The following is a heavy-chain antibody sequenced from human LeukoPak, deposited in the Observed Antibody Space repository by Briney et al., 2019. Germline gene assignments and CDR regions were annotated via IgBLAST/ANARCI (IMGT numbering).Heavy chain of an antibody. CDR2: INHSGST. Sequence: SETLSLTCAVYGGSFSGYYWSWIRQPPGKGLEWIGEINHSGSTNYNPSLKSRVTISVDTSKNQFSLKLGSVTAADTAVYYCARDKSGNFDIWGQGTMVTVSS. V-gene: IGHV4-34*01. D-gene: IGHD1-26*01. J-gene: IGHJ3*02. CDR3: ARDKSGNFDI. CDR1: GGSFSGYY.